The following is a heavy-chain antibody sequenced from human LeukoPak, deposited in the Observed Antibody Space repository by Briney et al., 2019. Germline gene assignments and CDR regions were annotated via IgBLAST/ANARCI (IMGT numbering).Heavy chain of an antibody. Sequence: GSSVKVSCKASGGTFSSYAISWVRQAPGQGLEWMGRIIPIFGTANYAQKFQGRVTITTDESTSTAHMELSSLRSEDTAVYYCARTYYYDSSGYIGDYWGQGTLVTVSS. CDR1: GGTFSSYA. CDR2: IIPIFGTA. D-gene: IGHD3-22*01. J-gene: IGHJ4*02. CDR3: ARTYYYDSSGYIGDY. V-gene: IGHV1-69*05.